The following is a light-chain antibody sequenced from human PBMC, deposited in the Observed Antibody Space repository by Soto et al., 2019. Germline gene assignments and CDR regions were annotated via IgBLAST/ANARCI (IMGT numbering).Light chain of an antibody. Sequence: QSALPQPASLSGSPGQSITISCTGTSSDVGYYNYVSWYQQHPGKAPKVIIYEVSNRPSGVSYRFSGSKSGNTASLTISGLQAEDEADYYCSSYISVSSPVVFGGGNKLTVL. CDR1: SSDVGYYNY. V-gene: IGLV2-14*01. CDR3: SSYISVSSPVV. CDR2: EVS. J-gene: IGLJ2*01.